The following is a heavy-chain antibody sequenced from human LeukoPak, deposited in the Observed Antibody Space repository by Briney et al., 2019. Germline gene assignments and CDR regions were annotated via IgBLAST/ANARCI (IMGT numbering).Heavy chain of an antibody. J-gene: IGHJ4*02. CDR2: ISFDGRNK. Sequence: PGGSLRLSCAASRFTFSSYGMHWVRQAPGKGLEWVAVISFDGRNKYFADSVKGRFTISRDNSKNTLYLQMNSLRAEDTAVYYCAKEKYRGYSYGSGDYWGQGTLVTVSS. CDR3: AKEKYRGYSYGSGDY. V-gene: IGHV3-30*18. CDR1: RFTFSSYG. D-gene: IGHD5-18*01.